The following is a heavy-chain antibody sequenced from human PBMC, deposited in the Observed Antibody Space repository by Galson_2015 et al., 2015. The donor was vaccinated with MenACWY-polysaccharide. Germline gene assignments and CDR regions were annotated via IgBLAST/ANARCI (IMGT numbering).Heavy chain of an antibody. D-gene: IGHD6-13*01. CDR3: AREGSRIVFHAFDT. Sequence: SLRLSCAASGLKFRSSGMHWVRQALGKGLEWVAVIQYDGSKIVYADSVKGRFTISRDNSKNTLFLEMNSLGAEDTAVYYCAREGSRIVFHAFDTWGQGTMVTVSS. V-gene: IGHV3-33*01. J-gene: IGHJ3*02. CDR1: GLKFRSSG. CDR2: IQYDGSKI.